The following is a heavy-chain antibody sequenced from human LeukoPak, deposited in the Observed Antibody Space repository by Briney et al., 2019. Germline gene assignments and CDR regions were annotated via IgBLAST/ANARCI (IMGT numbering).Heavy chain of an antibody. J-gene: IGHJ6*02. D-gene: IGHD3-10*01. V-gene: IGHV1-69*13. CDR3: ARALRSGSYYYGMDV. CDR2: IIPIFDTA. CDR1: GGTFSSYA. Sequence: ASVKVSCKASGGTFSSYAISWVRQAPGQGLEWMGGIIPIFDTAKYAQNFQGRVTITADESTSTAYMELSSLRSEDTAVYYCARALRSGSYYYGMDVWGQGTTVTVSS.